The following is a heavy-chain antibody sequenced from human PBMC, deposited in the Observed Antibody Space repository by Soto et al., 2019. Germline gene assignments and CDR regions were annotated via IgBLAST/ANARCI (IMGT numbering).Heavy chain of an antibody. CDR2: ISGSGGST. J-gene: IGHJ4*02. V-gene: IGHV3-23*01. CDR3: AKDGGVYYYDSSGYYPDY. CDR1: GFTFSSYA. Sequence: GGSLRLSCASSGFTFSSYAMSWVRQAPGKGLEWVSAISGSGGSTYYADSVKGRFTISRDNSKNTLYLQMNSLRAEDTAVYYCAKDGGVYYYDSSGYYPDYWGQGTLVTVSS. D-gene: IGHD3-22*01.